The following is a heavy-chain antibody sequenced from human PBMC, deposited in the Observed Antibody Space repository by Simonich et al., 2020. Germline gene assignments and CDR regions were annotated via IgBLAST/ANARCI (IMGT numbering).Heavy chain of an antibody. CDR1: GFTFSSYW. D-gene: IGHD4-4*01. CDR2: MNSDGSST. V-gene: IGHV3-74*01. CDR3: ARDYSNYDAFDI. J-gene: IGHJ3*02. Sequence: EVQLVESGGGLVQPGGSLRLSCAASGFTFSSYWMDWVRQAPGKGRLWVSRMNSDGSSTSYADSVKGRFTISRDNAKNTLYLQMNSLRAEDTAVYYCARDYSNYDAFDIWGQGTMVTVSS.